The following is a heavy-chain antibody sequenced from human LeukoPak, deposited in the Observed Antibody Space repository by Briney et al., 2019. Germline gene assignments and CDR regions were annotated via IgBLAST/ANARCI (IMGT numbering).Heavy chain of an antibody. CDR1: GFTFSDYA. J-gene: IGHJ4*02. V-gene: IGHV3-30-3*01. D-gene: IGHD1-7*01. Sequence: GGSLRLSCAASGFTFSDYAMHWVRQAPGKGLEWVAVISKDGSDKYYPGSVRGRFTISRDNSKNTIYLQMDSLRAEDTAIYYCARDYWWNYDYWGQGTLVTVSS. CDR2: ISKDGSDK. CDR3: ARDYWWNYDY.